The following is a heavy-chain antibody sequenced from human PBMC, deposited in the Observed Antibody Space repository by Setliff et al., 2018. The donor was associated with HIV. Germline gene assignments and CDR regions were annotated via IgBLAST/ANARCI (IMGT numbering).Heavy chain of an antibody. CDR1: GGSISSGSYY. V-gene: IGHV4-39*07. D-gene: IGHD6-19*01. Sequence: SETLSLTCTVSGGSISSGSYYWGWIRLSPTKGLEWIGSIHLSDTYYNPSLKSRATISVDTSKDQFSLKLTSLTAADTAVYYCARSSMAGFDYWGQGKLVTVSS. CDR2: IHLSDT. J-gene: IGHJ4*02. CDR3: ARSSMAGFDY.